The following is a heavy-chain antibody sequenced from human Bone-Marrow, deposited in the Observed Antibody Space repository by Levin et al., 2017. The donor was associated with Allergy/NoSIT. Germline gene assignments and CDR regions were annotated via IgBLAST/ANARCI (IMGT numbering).Heavy chain of an antibody. CDR3: ARRLGDGIDY. D-gene: IGHD3-16*01. CDR2: IWFDGSDI. Sequence: GESLKISCTVSGFIFTNYGMNWVRQAPGKGLEWVALIWFDGSDIFYADSVKGRFTISRDDSKNTLFLEMSSLRAEDTALYYCARRLGDGIDYWGQGTLVTVSS. CDR1: GFIFTNYG. V-gene: IGHV3-33*01. J-gene: IGHJ4*02.